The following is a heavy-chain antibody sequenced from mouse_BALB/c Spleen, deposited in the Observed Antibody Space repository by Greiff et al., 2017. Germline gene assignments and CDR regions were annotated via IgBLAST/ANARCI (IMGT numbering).Heavy chain of an antibody. V-gene: IGHV1-69*02. CDR2: IYPSDSYT. D-gene: IGHD3-3*01. CDR1: GYTFTSYW. CDR3: TRLGRAMDY. Sequence: QVQLKQPGAELVRPGTSVKLSCKASGYTFTSYWINWVKQRPGQGLEWIGNIYPSDSYTNYNQKFKDKATLTVDKSSSTAYMQLSSPTSEDSAVYYCTRLGRAMDYWGQGTSVTVSS. J-gene: IGHJ4*01.